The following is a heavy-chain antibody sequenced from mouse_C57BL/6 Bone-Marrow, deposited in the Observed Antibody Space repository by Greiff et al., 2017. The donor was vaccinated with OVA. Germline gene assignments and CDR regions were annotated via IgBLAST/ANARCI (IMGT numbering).Heavy chain of an antibody. J-gene: IGHJ4*01. D-gene: IGHD1-2*01. Sequence: EVQVVESGGGLVQPGGSMKLSCAASGFTFSDAWMDWVRQSPEKGLEWVAEIRNKANNHATYYAESVKGRFTISRDDSKSSVYLQMNSLRAEDTGIYYCTYSLRPYAMDYWGQGTSVTVSS. CDR3: TYSLRPYAMDY. V-gene: IGHV6-6*01. CDR1: GFTFSDAW. CDR2: IRNKANNHAT.